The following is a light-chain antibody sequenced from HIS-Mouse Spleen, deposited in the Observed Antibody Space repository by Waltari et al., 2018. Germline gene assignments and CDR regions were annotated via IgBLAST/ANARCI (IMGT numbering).Light chain of an antibody. CDR3: YSTDSSGNHRV. J-gene: IGLJ2*01. CDR1: ALPKKY. CDR2: EDS. Sequence: SYELTQPPSGSVCPGQTARITCAGAALPKKYAYLYQQKPGQAPVLGIYEDSKRPSGIPERFSGSSSGTMATLTISGAQVEDEADYYCYSTDSSGNHRVFGGGTKLTVL. V-gene: IGLV3-10*01.